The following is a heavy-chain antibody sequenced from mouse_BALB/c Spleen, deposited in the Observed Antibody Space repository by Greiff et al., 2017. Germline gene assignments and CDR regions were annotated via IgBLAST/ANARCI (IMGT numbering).Heavy chain of an antibody. V-gene: IGHV1-80*01. D-gene: IGHD1-1*02. Sequence: QVQLQQSGAELVRPGSSVKISCTASGYAFSSYWMNWVKQRPGQGLEWIGQIYPGDGDTNYNGKFKGKATLTADKSSSTAYMQLSSLTSEDSAVYFCARGGGDYAMDYWGQGTSVTVSS. J-gene: IGHJ4*01. CDR3: ARGGGDYAMDY. CDR2: IYPGDGDT. CDR1: GYAFSSYW.